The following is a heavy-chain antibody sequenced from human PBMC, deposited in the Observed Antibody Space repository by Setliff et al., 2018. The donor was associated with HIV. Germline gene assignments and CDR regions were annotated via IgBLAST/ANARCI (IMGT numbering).Heavy chain of an antibody. CDR3: ARKVGGDFDY. CDR1: SGSFSGYY. Sequence: ETLSLTCAVYSGSFSGYYWSWIRQPPGKGLEWIGEINHSGSTNYNPSLKSRVTISVDTSKNQFSLKLNSMTAADTAVYFCARKVGGDFDYWGQGTLVTVSS. J-gene: IGHJ4*02. D-gene: IGHD4-17*01. V-gene: IGHV4-34*01. CDR2: INHSGST.